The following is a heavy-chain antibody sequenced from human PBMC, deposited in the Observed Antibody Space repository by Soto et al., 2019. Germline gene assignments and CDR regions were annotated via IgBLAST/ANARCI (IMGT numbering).Heavy chain of an antibody. CDR3: AKDTVGAPVFWYFDL. Sequence: GGSLRLSCAASGFTFSSYAMSWVRQAPGKGLEWVSAISGSGSGTTTYYADSVKGRFTISRDNSKNTLYLQMHSLRAEDTALYYCAKDTVGAPVFWYFDLWGRGTLVTVSS. J-gene: IGHJ2*01. D-gene: IGHD1-26*01. V-gene: IGHV3-23*01. CDR2: ISGSGSGTTT. CDR1: GFTFSSYA.